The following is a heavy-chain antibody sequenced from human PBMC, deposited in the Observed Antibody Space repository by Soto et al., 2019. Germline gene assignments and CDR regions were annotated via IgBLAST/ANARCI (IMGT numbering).Heavy chain of an antibody. Sequence: GGSLRLSCAASGFTFSNYAMHWVRQAPGKGLEYVSAISSNGGSTYYANSVKGRFTISRDNSKNTLYLQMGSLRAEDMAVYYCARDPSRGNEWARYVDLWGRGTLVTVS. CDR1: GFTFSNYA. CDR2: ISSNGGST. D-gene: IGHD1-1*01. V-gene: IGHV3-64*01. J-gene: IGHJ2*01. CDR3: ARDPSRGNEWARYVDL.